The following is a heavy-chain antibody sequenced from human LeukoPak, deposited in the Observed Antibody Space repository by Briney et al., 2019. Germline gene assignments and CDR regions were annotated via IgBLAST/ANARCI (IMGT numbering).Heavy chain of an antibody. J-gene: IGHJ5*02. V-gene: IGHV1-2*02. CDR1: GYTFTVYY. CDR3: ASSASGVATKVGPAP. Sequence: ASVTVSCTASGYTFTVYYMHWVRQAPGQGLEWMGWINPNSGGTNYAQKFQGRVTMTRDTSISTAYMELSRLRSAATAVYYCASSASGVATKVGPAPWGQGTLVTVSS. CDR2: INPNSGGT. D-gene: IGHD5-12*01.